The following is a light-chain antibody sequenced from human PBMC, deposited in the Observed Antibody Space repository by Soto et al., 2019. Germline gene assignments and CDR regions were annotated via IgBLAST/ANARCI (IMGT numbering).Light chain of an antibody. V-gene: IGLV2-14*01. CDR2: DVS. CDR3: SSYTSSSTLYVV. CDR1: SSDVGDYNY. Sequence: QSALTQPASVSGSPGQSITISCTGTSSDVGDYNYVSWYQQHPGKAPKLMISDVSNRPSGVSNRFSGSKSGNTASLTISGLQAEDEADYYCSSYTSSSTLYVVFGGGTQLTVL. J-gene: IGLJ2*01.